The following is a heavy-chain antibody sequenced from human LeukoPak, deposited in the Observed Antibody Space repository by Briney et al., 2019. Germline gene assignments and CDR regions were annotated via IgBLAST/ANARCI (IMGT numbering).Heavy chain of an antibody. J-gene: IGHJ4*02. V-gene: IGHV3-23*01. Sequence: QSGGSLRLSCAASGFTFSSYAMSWVRQAPGKGLEWVSAISGSGGSTYYADSVKGRFTISRDNSKNTLYLQMNSLRAEDTAVYYCAKEEDIVVVPAAIDIGGFDYWGQGTLVTVSS. D-gene: IGHD2-2*01. CDR2: ISGSGGST. CDR3: AKEEDIVVVPAAIDIGGFDY. CDR1: GFTFSSYA.